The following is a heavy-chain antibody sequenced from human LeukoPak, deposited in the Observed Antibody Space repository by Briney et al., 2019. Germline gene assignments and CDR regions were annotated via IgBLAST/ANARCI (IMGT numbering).Heavy chain of an antibody. CDR1: GDSISSGDYY. D-gene: IGHD7-27*01. J-gene: IGHJ4*02. CDR3: ATRKLGNDY. Sequence: SQTLSLTCTVSGDSISSGDYYWSWIRQSPGKGLEWIGYIYYTETSYNPSLKSRVTISADTSKNQFSLKLYSVTAADTAVYYCATRKLGNDYWGQGTLVTVSS. V-gene: IGHV4-61*08. CDR2: IYYTET.